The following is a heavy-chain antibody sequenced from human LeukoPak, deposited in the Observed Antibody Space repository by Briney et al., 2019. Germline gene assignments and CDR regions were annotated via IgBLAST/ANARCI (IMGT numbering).Heavy chain of an antibody. D-gene: IGHD5-24*01. J-gene: IGHJ4*02. CDR3: ARDLGDGYPLGDY. CDR1: GGSISSGGYY. V-gene: IGHV4-30-2*01. Sequence: SETLSLTCTVSGGSISSGGYYWSWIRQPPGKGLEWIGYIYHSGSTYYNPSLKSRVTISVDTSKNQFSLKLSSVTAADTAVYYCARDLGDGYPLGDYWGQGTLVTVSS. CDR2: IYHSGST.